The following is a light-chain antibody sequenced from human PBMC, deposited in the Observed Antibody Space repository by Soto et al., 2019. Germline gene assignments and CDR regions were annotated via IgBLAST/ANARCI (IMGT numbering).Light chain of an antibody. J-gene: IGKJ1*01. CDR2: AAS. Sequence: DIQMTQSPSSVSASVGDRVTITCRASQSIRSSLNWYQQKPGKAPKLLIYAASSLQSGVPSRFSGSGSGTDFTLTISSLQPEDFATYYCQQSYSTPRTFGQGTKVEIK. V-gene: IGKV1-39*01. CDR1: QSIRSS. CDR3: QQSYSTPRT.